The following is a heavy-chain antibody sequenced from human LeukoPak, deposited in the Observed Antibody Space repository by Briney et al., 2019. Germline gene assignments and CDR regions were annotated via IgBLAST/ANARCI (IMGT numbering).Heavy chain of an antibody. V-gene: IGHV3-23*01. Sequence: PGGSLRLSCAGSGFTLSSYSMDWVRQAPGKGLEWVSAISGSGGSTYYADSVKGRFTISRDNSKNTLYLQMNSLRAEDTAVYYCAKVPADPSEPLPPHAFDIWGQGTMVTVSS. CDR2: ISGSGGST. CDR1: GFTLSSYS. J-gene: IGHJ3*02. CDR3: AKVPADPSEPLPPHAFDI. D-gene: IGHD2-2*01.